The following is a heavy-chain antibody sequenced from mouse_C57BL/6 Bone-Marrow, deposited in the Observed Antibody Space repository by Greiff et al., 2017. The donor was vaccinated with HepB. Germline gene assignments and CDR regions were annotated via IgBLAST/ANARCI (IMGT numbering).Heavy chain of an antibody. CDR2: IYPGSGNT. V-gene: IGHV1-76*01. J-gene: IGHJ3*01. Sequence: QVQLQQSGAELVRPGASVKLSCKASGYTFTDYYINWVKQRPGQGLEWIARIYPGSGNTYYNEKFKGKATLTAEKSSSTAYMQLSSLTSEDSAVYFCAIYDYVAWFAYWGQGTLVTVSA. CDR1: GYTFTDYY. CDR3: AIYDYVAWFAY. D-gene: IGHD2-4*01.